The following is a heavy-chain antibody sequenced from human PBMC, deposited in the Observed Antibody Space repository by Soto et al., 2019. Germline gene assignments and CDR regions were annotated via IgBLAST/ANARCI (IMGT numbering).Heavy chain of an antibody. Sequence: PGGSLRLSCAASGFTLSSYSMNWVRQAPGKGLEWVSSISSSSSYIYYADSVKGRFTISRDNAKNSLYLQMNSLRAEDTAVYYCARDQSYYDSSGDLSDYWGQGTLVTVSS. D-gene: IGHD3-22*01. CDR1: GFTLSSYS. CDR2: ISSSSSYI. CDR3: ARDQSYYDSSGDLSDY. J-gene: IGHJ4*02. V-gene: IGHV3-21*01.